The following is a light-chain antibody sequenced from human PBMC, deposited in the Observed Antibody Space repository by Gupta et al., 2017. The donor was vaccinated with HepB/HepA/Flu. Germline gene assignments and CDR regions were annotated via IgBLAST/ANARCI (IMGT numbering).Light chain of an antibody. CDR3: QQDYTLWT. CDR2: GAS. J-gene: IGKJ1*01. Sequence: EIVMTQSPVTLSASPGEGATLSCRASQSVSSNLAWYQQKPGQAPRLIIYGASNRATGIPARFSGSGYGKEFTLTSSRRQSEDFAVYYWQQDYTLWTFGQGTKVEIK. V-gene: IGKV3-15*01. CDR1: QSVSSN.